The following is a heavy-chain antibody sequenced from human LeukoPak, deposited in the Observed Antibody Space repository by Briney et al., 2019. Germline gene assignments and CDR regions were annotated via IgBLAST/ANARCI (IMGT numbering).Heavy chain of an antibody. V-gene: IGHV3-53*01. D-gene: IGHD2-8*02. CDR1: GFIVSSNY. J-gene: IGHJ4*02. CDR3: ARVGTGTRGYFDY. CDR2: IYSGGGT. Sequence: GGSLRLSCAASGFIVSSNYMSWVRQAPGKGLEWVSIIYSGGGTYHADSVKGRFTISRENSKNTVYLQMNSLRGEDTAMYYCARVGTGTRGYFDYWGQGALVTVSS.